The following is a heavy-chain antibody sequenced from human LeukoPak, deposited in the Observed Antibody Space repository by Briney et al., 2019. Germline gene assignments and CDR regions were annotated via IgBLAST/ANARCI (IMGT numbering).Heavy chain of an antibody. CDR3: AKDPNSSGWYEGVFDY. CDR1: GFTFDDYA. CDR2: ISWNSGSI. V-gene: IGHV3-9*01. D-gene: IGHD6-19*01. J-gene: IGHJ4*02. Sequence: GRSLRLSCAASGFTFDDYAMHWVRQAPGKGLEWVSGISWNSGSIGYADSVKGRFTISRDNAKNSLYLQMNSLRAEDTAVYYCAKDPNSSGWYEGVFDYWGQGTLVTVSS.